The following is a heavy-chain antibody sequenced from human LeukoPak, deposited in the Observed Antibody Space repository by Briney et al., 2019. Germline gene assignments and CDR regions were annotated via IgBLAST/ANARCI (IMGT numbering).Heavy chain of an antibody. CDR1: GGSISDYY. CDR3: ATMFGESSDFDH. CDR2: LHSSGET. D-gene: IGHD3-10*02. Sequence: SETLSLTCVVSGGSISDYYWNWIRQPAGKGLEWIGRLHSSGETTSNPSLMSRATMSLDTSRNHFSLNLTSVTAADTAIYYCATMFGESSDFDHWGQGTLVTVSS. V-gene: IGHV4-4*07. J-gene: IGHJ4*02.